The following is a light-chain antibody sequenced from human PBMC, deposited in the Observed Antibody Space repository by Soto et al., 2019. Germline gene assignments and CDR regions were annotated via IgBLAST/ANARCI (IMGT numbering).Light chain of an antibody. V-gene: IGLV7-46*01. CDR2: DTN. CDR1: TGAVTNGHY. Sequence: QSIMTHATSLTVSPGGTVTLTCGSSTGAVTNGHYPHWLQQKPGQAPRTLIYDTNNKPSWTPARFSGSLLGGKAALTLSGAQPEDEAEYYCLLFYNGPCVYGPGTKVTVL. CDR3: LLFYNGPCV. J-gene: IGLJ1*01.